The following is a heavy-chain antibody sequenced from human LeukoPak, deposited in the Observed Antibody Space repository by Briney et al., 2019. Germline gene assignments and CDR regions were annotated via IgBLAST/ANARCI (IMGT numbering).Heavy chain of an antibody. CDR1: GYTFTGYY. V-gene: IGHV1-2*02. Sequence: VASVKVSCKASGYTFTGYYMHWVRQAPGQGLEWMGWINPNSGGTNYAQKFQGRVTMTRDTSISTAYMELSRLRSDDTAVYYCARVCNTIAVAGTWISPGCFDYWGQGTLVTVSS. D-gene: IGHD6-19*01. CDR3: ARVCNTIAVAGTWISPGCFDY. CDR2: INPNSGGT. J-gene: IGHJ4*02.